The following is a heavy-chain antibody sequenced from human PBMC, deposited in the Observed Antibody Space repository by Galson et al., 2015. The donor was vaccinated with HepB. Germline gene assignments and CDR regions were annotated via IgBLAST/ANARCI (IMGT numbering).Heavy chain of an antibody. D-gene: IGHD4-17*01. J-gene: IGHJ6*03. CDR3: ARAPNPGGYGDLRDEDHYMDV. CDR2: ISSSSSYI. CDR1: GFTFDDYA. V-gene: IGHV3-21*01. Sequence: SLRLSCAASGFTFDDYAMSWVRQAPGKGLEWVSSISSSSSYIYYADSVKGRFTISRDNAKNSLYLQMNSLRAEDTAVYYCARAPNPGGYGDLRDEDHYMDVWGKGTTVTVSS.